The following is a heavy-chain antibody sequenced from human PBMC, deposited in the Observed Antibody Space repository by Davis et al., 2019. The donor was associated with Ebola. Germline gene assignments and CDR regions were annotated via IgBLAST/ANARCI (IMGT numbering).Heavy chain of an antibody. J-gene: IGHJ3*01. CDR2: INDIGGNP. D-gene: IGHD3-16*01. CDR3: AREMRGLGALDL. CDR1: GFTFNNYA. V-gene: IGHV3-23*01. Sequence: GESLKISCEVSGFTFNNYAMSWVRQAPGKGLQWVSGINDIGGNPQHADSVKGRFTISRDNSKNTLFLQMNSLRVGDTAIYYCAREMRGLGALDLWGQGTMVAVSS.